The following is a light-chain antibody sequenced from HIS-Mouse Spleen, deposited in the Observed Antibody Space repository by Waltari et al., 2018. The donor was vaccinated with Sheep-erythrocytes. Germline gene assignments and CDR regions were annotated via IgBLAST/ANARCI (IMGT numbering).Light chain of an antibody. CDR2: DVS. V-gene: IGLV2-11*01. J-gene: IGLJ1*01. Sequence: QSALTQPRSVSGSPGQSVTISCTATSSDVGGYNYVSWYQPHPGKAPKLMIYDVSKRPSGVPDRFSGSKSGNTASLTISGLQAEDEADYYCSSYTSSSTYVFGTGTKVTVL. CDR1: SSDVGGYNY. CDR3: SSYTSSSTYV.